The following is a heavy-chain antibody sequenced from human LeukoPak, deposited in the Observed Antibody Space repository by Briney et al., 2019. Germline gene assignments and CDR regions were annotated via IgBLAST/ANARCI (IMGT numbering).Heavy chain of an antibody. Sequence: SVXVSCXASGGTFSSYAISWVRQAPGQGLEWMGXXIPXFGTANYAQKFQGRVTITADKSTSTAYMELSSLRSEDTAVYYCASCSSTSCRPYYYYYGMDVWGKGTTVTVSS. J-gene: IGHJ6*04. CDR3: ASCSSTSCRPYYYYYGMDV. V-gene: IGHV1-69*06. D-gene: IGHD2-2*01. CDR1: GGTFSSYA. CDR2: XIPXFGTA.